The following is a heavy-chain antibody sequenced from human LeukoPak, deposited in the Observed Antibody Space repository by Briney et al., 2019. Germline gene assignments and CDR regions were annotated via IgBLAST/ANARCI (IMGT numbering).Heavy chain of an antibody. CDR1: GFAFRSYV. J-gene: IGHJ4*02. D-gene: IGHD6-6*01. CDR3: ARRTEARHFDY. Sequence: PGGSLRLSCAASGFAFRSYVVNWVRQAHGKGLEWVSAISGSGSDVKYADSVTGRSTVSRDNANTALYMEMTSLRAEDPAVYYCARRTEARHFDYWGQGTLVTVSS. CDR2: ISGSGSDV. V-gene: IGHV3-21*01.